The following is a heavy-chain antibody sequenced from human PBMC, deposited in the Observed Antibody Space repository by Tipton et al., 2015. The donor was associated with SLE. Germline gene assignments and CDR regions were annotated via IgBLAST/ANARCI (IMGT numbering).Heavy chain of an antibody. CDR1: GYTFTTYG. Sequence: QLVQPGGEVKKPGASVKVSCRASGYTFTTYGISWVRQAPGQGLEWMGWISGYNGDTKYAQKIQGRVTMTKDISTSTAYMELRSLTSDDTAVYYCARGPEMVYVNYYYYMDVWGKGTTVTVSS. V-gene: IGHV1-18*01. J-gene: IGHJ6*03. CDR3: ARGPEMVYVNYYYYMDV. CDR2: ISGYNGDT. D-gene: IGHD2-8*01.